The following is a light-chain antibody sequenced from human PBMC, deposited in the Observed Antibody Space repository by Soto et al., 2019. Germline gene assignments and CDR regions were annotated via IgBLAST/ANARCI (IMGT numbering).Light chain of an antibody. CDR3: QHYGDFPFT. CDR1: QDITNY. CDR2: GAS. J-gene: IGKJ3*01. Sequence: DIQMTQSPSSLSASVGDRVTITCQASQDITNYLSWYQQKPGKAPKLLIYGASNLQTGVPSRFSGGGSGTDFTLTIRGLQPEDIATYYCQHYGDFPFTFCPGTKVEI. V-gene: IGKV1-33*01.